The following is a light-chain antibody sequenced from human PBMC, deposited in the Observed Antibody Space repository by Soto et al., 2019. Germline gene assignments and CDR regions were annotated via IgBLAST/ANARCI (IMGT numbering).Light chain of an antibody. J-gene: IGLJ2*01. CDR3: SSYTTSSTVV. CDR2: NVS. V-gene: IGLV2-14*01. CDR1: SSDVGAYDY. Sequence: QSALTQPASASGSPGQSITISCTGTSSDVGAYDYVSWYQQHPGKAPKLMLHNVSNRPSGVSNRFSGSKSGNTASLTISGLQAEDEADYYCSSYTTSSTVVFGGGTKVTVL.